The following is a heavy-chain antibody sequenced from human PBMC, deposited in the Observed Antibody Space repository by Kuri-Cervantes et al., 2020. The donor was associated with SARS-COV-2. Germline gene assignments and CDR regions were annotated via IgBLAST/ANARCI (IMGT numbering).Heavy chain of an antibody. D-gene: IGHD3-3*01. CDR1: GFTFSSYG. J-gene: IGHJ2*01. V-gene: IGHV3-30*18. Sequence: GESLKISCAASGFTFSSYGMHWVRQAPGKGLEWVAVISYDGSNKYYADSVKGRFTISRDNSKNTLYLQMNSLRAEDTAVYYCAKDAYYDFWSGYYPDWYFDLWGRGTLVTVSS. CDR2: ISYDGSNK. CDR3: AKDAYYDFWSGYYPDWYFDL.